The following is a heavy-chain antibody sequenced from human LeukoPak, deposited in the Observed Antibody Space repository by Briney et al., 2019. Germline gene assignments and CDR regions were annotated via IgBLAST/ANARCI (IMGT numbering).Heavy chain of an antibody. Sequence: PSETLSLTCTVSGGAFSSDSYYWSWIRQPPGKKLEWIGYIYNSGNTNYNPSLKSRVTMSVDTSKNQFSLKLSSVTAADTAVYYCAKSPYCSGGSCYSGDFDYWGQGTLVTVSS. CDR1: GGAFSSDSYY. J-gene: IGHJ4*02. V-gene: IGHV4-61*01. CDR3: AKSPYCSGGSCYSGDFDY. CDR2: IYNSGNT. D-gene: IGHD2-15*01.